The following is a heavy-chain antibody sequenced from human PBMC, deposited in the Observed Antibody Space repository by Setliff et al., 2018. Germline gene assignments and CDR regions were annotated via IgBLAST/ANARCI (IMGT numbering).Heavy chain of an antibody. Sequence: GGSLRLSCVASGFDFSSYGFHWVRQAPGKGLEWVAIIWHDGTNKYYADSVKGRFDISRDSSKNTVYLQMNSLTAEDTAMYYCATLSKDLNYWGQGTLVTVSS. J-gene: IGHJ4*02. CDR1: GFDFSSYG. D-gene: IGHD3-3*01. CDR3: ATLSKDLNY. V-gene: IGHV3-33*01. CDR2: IWHDGTNK.